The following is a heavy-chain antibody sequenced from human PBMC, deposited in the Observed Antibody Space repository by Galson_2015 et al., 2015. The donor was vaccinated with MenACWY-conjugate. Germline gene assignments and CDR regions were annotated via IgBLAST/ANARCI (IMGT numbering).Heavy chain of an antibody. V-gene: IGHV3-21*01. J-gene: IGHJ4*02. CDR3: ARARNYDSSGYYPY. CDR1: GFTFSSYS. D-gene: IGHD3-22*01. Sequence: SLRLSCAASGFTFSSYSMNWVRQAPGKGLEWVSSISSSSSYIYYADSVKGRFTISRDNAKNSLYLQVNSLRAEDTAVYYCARARNYDSSGYYPYWGQGTLVTVSS. CDR2: ISSSSSYI.